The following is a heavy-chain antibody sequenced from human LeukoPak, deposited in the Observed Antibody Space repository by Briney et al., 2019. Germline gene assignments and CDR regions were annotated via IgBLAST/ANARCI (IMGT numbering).Heavy chain of an antibody. J-gene: IGHJ4*02. CDR3: ARDVGAVLGEVYFDF. V-gene: IGHV3-21*01. CDR2: ISSSSDYI. CDR1: EFTVSVNY. Sequence: GGSLRLSCAASEFTVSVNYMSWVRQAPGKGLEWVSSISSSSDYIYYADSVKGRFTISRDNARNSMFLQMNSLRVEDTALYYCARDVGAVLGEVYFDFWGQGTLVTVSS. D-gene: IGHD3-16*01.